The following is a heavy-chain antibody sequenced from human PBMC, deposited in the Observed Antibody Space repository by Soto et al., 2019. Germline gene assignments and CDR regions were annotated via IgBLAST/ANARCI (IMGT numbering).Heavy chain of an antibody. D-gene: IGHD3-10*01. J-gene: IGHJ3*02. CDR3: ARDGSNYYGSGSSYAFDI. Sequence: PGGSLRLSCAASGCTFSSYEMNWVRQAPGKGLEWVSYISSSGSTIYYAGSVKGRFTISRDNAKNSLYLQMNSLRAEDTAVYYCARDGSNYYGSGSSYAFDIWGQGTMVTVSS. CDR2: ISSSGSTI. CDR1: GCTFSSYE. V-gene: IGHV3-48*03.